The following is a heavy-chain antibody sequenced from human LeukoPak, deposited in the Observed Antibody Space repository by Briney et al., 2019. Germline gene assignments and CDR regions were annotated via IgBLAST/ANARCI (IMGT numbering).Heavy chain of an antibody. D-gene: IGHD6-19*01. V-gene: IGHV3-66*02. CDR2: IYNDDTK. J-gene: IGHJ4*02. CDR3: ARILDSAWGELGY. CDR1: GFTVSNNY. Sequence: GGSLRLSCAASGFTVSNNYMSWVRQAPGKGLEWVSFIYNDDTKYYADSVKGRFTISRDNSKNTLYLQMNSLRAEGTAVYYCARILDSAWGELGYWGQGTLVTVSS.